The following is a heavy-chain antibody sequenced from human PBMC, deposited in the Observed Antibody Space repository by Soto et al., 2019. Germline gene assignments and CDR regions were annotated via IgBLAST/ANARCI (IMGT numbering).Heavy chain of an antibody. CDR2: MNPNSGNT. Sequence: DSVKVSSKASGYTFTSYDINWVRQATGQGLEWMGWMNPNSGNTGYAQKFQGRVTMTRNTSISTAYMELSSLRSEDTAVYYCARERSAAGTGWFDPWGQGTLVTVSS. CDR1: GYTFTSYD. CDR3: ARERSAAGTGWFDP. J-gene: IGHJ5*02. V-gene: IGHV1-8*01. D-gene: IGHD6-13*01.